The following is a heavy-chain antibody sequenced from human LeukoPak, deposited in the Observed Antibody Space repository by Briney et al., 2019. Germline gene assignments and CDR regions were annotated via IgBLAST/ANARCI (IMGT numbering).Heavy chain of an antibody. CDR3: AREDGEGFDP. J-gene: IGHJ5*02. V-gene: IGHV3-21*06. D-gene: IGHD4-17*01. Sequence: GGSLRLSCAASGFTFSSYSMNWVRQAPGKGLEWVSSISSSSSKMYYADSVKGRFTISRDNAKNSLYLQMNSLRAEDTAVYYCAREDGEGFDPWGQGTLVTASS. CDR1: GFTFSSYS. CDR2: ISSSSSKM.